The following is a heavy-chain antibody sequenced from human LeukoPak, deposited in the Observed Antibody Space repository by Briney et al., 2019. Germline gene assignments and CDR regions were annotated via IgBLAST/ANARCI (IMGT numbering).Heavy chain of an antibody. V-gene: IGHV1-18*01. D-gene: IGHD3-10*01. CDR3: ARDHAYYYASGSSDY. CDR2: ISAYNGNT. Sequence: ASVKVSCKASGYTFTSYGISWVRQAPGQGLEWMGWISAYNGNTNYAQKLQGRVTMTTDTSTSTAYMELRSLRSDDTAVYYCARDHAYYYASGSSDYWGQGTLVTVSS. J-gene: IGHJ4*02. CDR1: GYTFTSYG.